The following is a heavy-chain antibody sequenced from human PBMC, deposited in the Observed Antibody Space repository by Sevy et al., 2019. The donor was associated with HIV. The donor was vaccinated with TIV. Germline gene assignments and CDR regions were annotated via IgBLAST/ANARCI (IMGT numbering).Heavy chain of an antibody. CDR1: GFIFKNYW. J-gene: IGHJ3*02. Sequence: GESLKISCKGSGFIFKNYWIGWVRQVPGKGLEWMGIFYPGNSDVRDSPSFQGHVTISADKSISAAYLQWRSLKASDTAMYFCARGLYYYDSSGYSDAFDIWGQGTMVTVSS. CDR2: FYPGNSDV. V-gene: IGHV5-51*01. CDR3: ARGLYYYDSSGYSDAFDI. D-gene: IGHD3-22*01.